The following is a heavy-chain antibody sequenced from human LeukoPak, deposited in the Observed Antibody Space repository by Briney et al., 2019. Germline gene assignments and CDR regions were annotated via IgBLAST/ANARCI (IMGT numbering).Heavy chain of an antibody. CDR1: GGSISNYY. CDR2: IYYIGST. D-gene: IGHD3-22*01. CDR3: ARYYDSTGSFDY. J-gene: IGHJ4*02. Sequence: SSGTLSLTCTVSGGSISNYYWTWIRQPPGKGLEWIGYIYYIGSTNYNPSLRSRLTMSVDTSKTQFSLRLSSVIAADTAVYYCARYYDSTGSFDYWGQGTLVTVSS. V-gene: IGHV4-59*01.